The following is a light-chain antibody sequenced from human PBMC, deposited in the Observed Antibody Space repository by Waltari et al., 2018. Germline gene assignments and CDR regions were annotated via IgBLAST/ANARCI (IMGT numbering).Light chain of an antibody. CDR3: ASWDDTLIGVI. J-gene: IGLJ2*01. CDR2: SDN. Sequence: QSVLTQPPSASETPGQRATISCSGSTSNIGTNTANWYQQLPGTAPKLLLYSDNQRPSGVPHRFSGSKSGTSASLAISGLQSEDEADYYCASWDDTLIGVIFGGGTKLTVL. V-gene: IGLV1-44*01. CDR1: TSNIGTNT.